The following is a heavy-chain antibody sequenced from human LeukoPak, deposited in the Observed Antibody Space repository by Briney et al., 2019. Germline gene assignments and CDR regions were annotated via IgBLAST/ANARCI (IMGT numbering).Heavy chain of an antibody. V-gene: IGHV1-69*13. CDR2: IIPIFGTA. CDR3: ARAKDFWSGYTLSNWFDP. Sequence: EASVTVSFKASGGTFSSYAISWVRQAPGQGLEWMGGIIPIFGTANYAQKFQGRVTITADESTSTAYMELSSLRSEDTAVYYCARAKDFWSGYTLSNWFDPWGQGTLVTVSS. D-gene: IGHD3-3*01. CDR1: GGTFSSYA. J-gene: IGHJ5*02.